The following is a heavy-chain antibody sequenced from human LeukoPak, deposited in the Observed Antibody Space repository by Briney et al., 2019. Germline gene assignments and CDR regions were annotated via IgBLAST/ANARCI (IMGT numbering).Heavy chain of an antibody. V-gene: IGHV4-59*01. J-gene: IGHJ3*02. Sequence: SETLSLTCTVSGGSISSYYWSWIRQPPGKGLEWIGYIYYSGSTNYNPSLKSRVTISVDTSKNQFSLKLSSVTAADTAVYYCARWSGSYYNNYAFDIWGQGTMVTVSS. CDR1: GGSISSYY. D-gene: IGHD1-26*01. CDR3: ARWSGSYYNNYAFDI. CDR2: IYYSGST.